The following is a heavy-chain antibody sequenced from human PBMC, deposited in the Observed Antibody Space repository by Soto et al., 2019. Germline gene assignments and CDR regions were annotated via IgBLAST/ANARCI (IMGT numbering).Heavy chain of an antibody. J-gene: IGHJ5*02. CDR2: IYYSGST. CDR1: GGSISSYY. CDR3: ARRGGIAAAGARFDP. D-gene: IGHD6-13*01. V-gene: IGHV4-59*08. Sequence: QVQLQESGPGLVKPSETLSLTCTVSGGSISSYYWSWIRQPPGKGLEWIGYIYYSGSTNYNPSLKSRVTISVATYKNQFSLKLSSVTAADTAVYYCARRGGIAAAGARFDPWGQGTPVTVSS.